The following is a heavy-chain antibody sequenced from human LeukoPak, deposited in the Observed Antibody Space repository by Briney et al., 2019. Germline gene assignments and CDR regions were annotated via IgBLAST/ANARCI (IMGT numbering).Heavy chain of an antibody. CDR1: GGSISSSSYY. D-gene: IGHD1-26*01. Sequence: PSETLSLTCAVSGGSISSSSYYWGWIRQPPGKGLEWIGSIYHSGSTYYNPSLKSRVTISVDTSKNQFSLKLSSVTAADTAVYYCARTPYSDATTGWFDPWGQGTLVTVSS. CDR2: IYHSGST. J-gene: IGHJ5*02. V-gene: IGHV4-39*07. CDR3: ARTPYSDATTGWFDP.